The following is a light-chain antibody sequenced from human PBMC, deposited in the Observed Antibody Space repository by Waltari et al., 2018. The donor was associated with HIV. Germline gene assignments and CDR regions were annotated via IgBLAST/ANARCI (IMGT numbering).Light chain of an antibody. J-gene: IGLJ1*01. CDR3: SSFAGSKNHYV. CDR1: NSDVGAYNH. Sequence: QSALTQPPSASGSPGQSVTISCTGPNSDVGAYNHLSWYQQHPGKAPKLLIFDVIKRPSGVPDRFSGSKSGNTASLTVSGLQAADEADYYCSSFAGSKNHYVFGTGTKVTVL. V-gene: IGLV2-8*01. CDR2: DVI.